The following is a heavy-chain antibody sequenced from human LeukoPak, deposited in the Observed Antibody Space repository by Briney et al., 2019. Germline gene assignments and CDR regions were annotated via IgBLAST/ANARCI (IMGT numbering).Heavy chain of an antibody. D-gene: IGHD2-8*01. CDR3: ARDFLNGPHGDAFDI. J-gene: IGHJ3*02. V-gene: IGHV1-2*02. Sequence: ASVRVSCEASGYTFTGYYMHCGRQARGRGREGMGWINPNSGGTNYAQKFQGRVTMTRDTSISTAYMELSRLRSDDTAVYYCARDFLNGPHGDAFDIWGQGTMVTVSS. CDR1: GYTFTGYY. CDR2: INPNSGGT.